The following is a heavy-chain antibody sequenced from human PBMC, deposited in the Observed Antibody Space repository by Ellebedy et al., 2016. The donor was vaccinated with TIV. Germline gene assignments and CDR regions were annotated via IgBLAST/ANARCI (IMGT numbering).Heavy chain of an antibody. CDR3: ARGPKGSYYDS. CDR1: GGSINNYY. CDR2: IYGSVTT. Sequence: MPGGSLRLSCTVSGGSINNYYWTWIRQSPGKGLEWVGYIYGSVTTNYNPSLKSRVTISVETSETQFSLNMSSVTAADTAVYFCARGPKGSYYDSWGQGTLVTVSS. V-gene: IGHV4-59*01. J-gene: IGHJ4*02.